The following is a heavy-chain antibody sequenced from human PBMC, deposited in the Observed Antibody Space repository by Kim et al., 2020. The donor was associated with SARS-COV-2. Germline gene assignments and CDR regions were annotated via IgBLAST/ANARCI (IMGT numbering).Heavy chain of an antibody. D-gene: IGHD2-15*01. V-gene: IGHV3-48*02. Sequence: GGSLRLSCAASGLTFSRCSLNWVRQAPGKGLEWLSYICGSSSTVYYADSVKGRFTISRDNTKNSLYLQMDSLRDEDTALYYCASWAGSCSGGTCFTGPFASWGEGALVTVSS. CDR1: GLTFSRCS. CDR3: ASWAGSCSGGTCFTGPFAS. CDR2: ICGSSSTV. J-gene: IGHJ4*01.